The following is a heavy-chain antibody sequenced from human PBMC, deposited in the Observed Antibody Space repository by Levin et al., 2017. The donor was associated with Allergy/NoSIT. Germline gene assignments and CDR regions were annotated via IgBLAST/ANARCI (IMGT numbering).Heavy chain of an antibody. D-gene: IGHD6-13*01. CDR3: AKDRGYSSSWYGLWDY. J-gene: IGHJ4*02. CDR1: GFTFSSYG. CDR2: ISYDGSNK. Sequence: GGSLRLSCAASGFTFSSYGMHWVRQAPGKGLEWVAVISYDGSNKYYADSVKGRFTISRDNSKNTLYLQMNSLRAEDTAVYYCAKDRGYSSSWYGLWDYWGQGTLVTVSS. V-gene: IGHV3-30*18.